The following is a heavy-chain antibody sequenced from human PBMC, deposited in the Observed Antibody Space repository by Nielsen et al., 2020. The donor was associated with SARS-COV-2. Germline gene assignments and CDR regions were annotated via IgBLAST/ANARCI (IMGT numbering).Heavy chain of an antibody. CDR1: GFTFSSYS. Sequence: GESLKISCAASGFTFSSYSMNWVRQAPGKGLEWVSSISSSSSYIYYADSVKGRFTISRDNAKNSLYLQMNSLRAEDTAVYYCASDNYDSSGYSYGMDVWGQGTTVTVSS. J-gene: IGHJ6*02. CDR2: ISSSSSYI. CDR3: ASDNYDSSGYSYGMDV. D-gene: IGHD3-22*01. V-gene: IGHV3-21*01.